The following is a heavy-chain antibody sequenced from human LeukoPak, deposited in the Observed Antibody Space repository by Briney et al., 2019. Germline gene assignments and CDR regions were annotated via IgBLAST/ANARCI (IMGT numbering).Heavy chain of an antibody. CDR1: GGSFSGYY. V-gene: IGHV4-34*01. D-gene: IGHD6-6*01. CDR3: AILRPNYFDY. Sequence: SETLSLTCAVYGGSFSGYYWSWIRQPPGKGLEWIGEINHSGSTNYNPSLKSRVTISVDTSKNQFSLKLSFVTAADTAVYYCAILRPNYFDYWGQGTLVTVSS. J-gene: IGHJ4*02. CDR2: INHSGST.